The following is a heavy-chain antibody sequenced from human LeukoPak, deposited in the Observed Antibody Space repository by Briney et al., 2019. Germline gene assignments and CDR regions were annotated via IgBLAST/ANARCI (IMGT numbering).Heavy chain of an antibody. D-gene: IGHD3-10*01. CDR3: ARIRGSYHSYFDY. CDR1: GGSFSGYY. J-gene: IGHJ4*02. V-gene: IGHV4-34*01. CDR2: INHSGST. Sequence: SETLSLTCAVYGGSFSGYYWSWIRQPPGKGLEWIGEINHSGSTNYNPSLKSRVTISVDTSKNQFSLKLSSVTAADTAVYYCARIRGSYHSYFDYWGQGTLVTVSS.